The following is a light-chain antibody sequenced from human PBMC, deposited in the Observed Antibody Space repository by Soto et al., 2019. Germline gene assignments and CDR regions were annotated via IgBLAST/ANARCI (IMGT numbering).Light chain of an antibody. CDR1: QSVSSN. V-gene: IGKV3-11*01. J-gene: IGKJ5*01. CDR3: QRGDT. Sequence: EIVLTQSPATLPLSPGERATLSCRASQSVSSNLAWYQQKPGQAPRLLIYDASNRATGIPPRFSGSGSGTDFTLTISSLEPEDFAVYYCQRGDTFGQGTRLEIK. CDR2: DAS.